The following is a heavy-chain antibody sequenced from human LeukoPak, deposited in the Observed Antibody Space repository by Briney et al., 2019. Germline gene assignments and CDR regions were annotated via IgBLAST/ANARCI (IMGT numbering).Heavy chain of an antibody. D-gene: IGHD3-10*01. CDR2: IYPGDSDT. Sequence: GESLKISCQGSGYSFTTYWIAWVRQMPGKGLEWMGIIYPGDSDTRYSPSFQGQVTISADKSINTAYLQWSSLKASGTAIYYCARRLWAGETFDYWGQGTLVTVSS. J-gene: IGHJ4*02. CDR1: GYSFTTYW. V-gene: IGHV5-51*01. CDR3: ARRLWAGETFDY.